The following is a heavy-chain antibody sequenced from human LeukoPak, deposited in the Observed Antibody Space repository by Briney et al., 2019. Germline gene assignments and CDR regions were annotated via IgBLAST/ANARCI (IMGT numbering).Heavy chain of an antibody. CDR1: GGSVSINSYY. D-gene: IGHD5-18*01. CDR3: AREVGRGHTFGSNY. V-gene: IGHV4-39*02. CDR2: TYYSGIT. Sequence: SETVSLTCSVSGGSVSINSYYWGWIRQPPGKGLEWIGNTYYSGITYYNPSLKSRVSISVDTSKNQFSLKLSSVTAADTAVYYCAREVGRGHTFGSNYWGQGTLVTVSS. J-gene: IGHJ4*02.